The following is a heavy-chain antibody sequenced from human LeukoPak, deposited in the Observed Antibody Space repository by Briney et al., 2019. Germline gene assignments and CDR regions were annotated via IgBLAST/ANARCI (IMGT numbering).Heavy chain of an antibody. CDR3: YGYSSGWYTGANWFDP. CDR2: ISGSGGST. D-gene: IGHD6-19*01. J-gene: IGHJ5*02. Sequence: GGSLRLSCAASGFTFSSYAMSWVRQAPGKGLEWVSAISGSGGSTYYADSVKGRFTISRDNSKNTLYLQMNSLRAEDTAVYYCYGYSSGWYTGANWFDPWGQGTLVTVSS. V-gene: IGHV3-23*01. CDR1: GFTFSSYA.